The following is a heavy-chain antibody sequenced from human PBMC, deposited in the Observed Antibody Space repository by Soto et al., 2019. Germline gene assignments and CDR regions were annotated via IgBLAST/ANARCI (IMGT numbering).Heavy chain of an antibody. Sequence: PSETLSLTCTVSGGSIRSYYWSWIRQPAGKPLEWIGRIYTSGSTNYNPPLKSRVTMSVDTSKNQFSLTLSSVTAADTAVYYCAREGASGFGMDVWGQGTTVTVSS. D-gene: IGHD1-26*01. V-gene: IGHV4-4*07. J-gene: IGHJ6*02. CDR1: GGSIRSYY. CDR2: IYTSGST. CDR3: AREGASGFGMDV.